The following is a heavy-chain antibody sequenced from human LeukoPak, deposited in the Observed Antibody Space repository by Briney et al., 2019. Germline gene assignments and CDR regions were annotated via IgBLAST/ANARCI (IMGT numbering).Heavy chain of an antibody. V-gene: IGHV4-38-2*02. J-gene: IGHJ6*03. Sequence: SETLSLTCTVSGYSISSGYYWGWIRQPPGKGLEWIGSIYHSGSTYYNPSLKSRVTISVDTSKNQFSLKLSSVTAADTAVYYCARGGSYSSSPNHYYMDVWGKGTTVTVSS. CDR1: GYSISSGYY. CDR2: IYHSGST. CDR3: ARGGSYSSSPNHYYMDV. D-gene: IGHD6-13*01.